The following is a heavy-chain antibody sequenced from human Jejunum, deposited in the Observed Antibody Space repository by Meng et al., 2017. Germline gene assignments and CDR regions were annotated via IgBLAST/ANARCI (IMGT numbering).Heavy chain of an antibody. CDR2: FHHSGSA. CDR3: TGGPDSAKSGY. CDR1: VVYVNSGFYY. V-gene: IGHV4-61*01. Sequence: SGPGLVRPSEALARTFTVTVVYVNSGFYYWNWVRQPPGKGLEFIGSFHHSGSAHYNASLEGRVTMSLDTSKNQFSLRLTSVTAADSALYYCTGGPDSAKSGYWGQGTLVTVSS. J-gene: IGHJ4*02. D-gene: IGHD1-14*01.